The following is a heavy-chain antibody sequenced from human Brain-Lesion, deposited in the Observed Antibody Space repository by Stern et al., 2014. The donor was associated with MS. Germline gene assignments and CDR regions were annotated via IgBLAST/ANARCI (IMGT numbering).Heavy chain of an antibody. D-gene: IGHD3-16*02. V-gene: IGHV3-23*04. CDR1: GFRFSSYA. CDR3: AKGVWGSYLNAFDM. CDR2: ISGSGGST. J-gene: IGHJ3*02. Sequence: EMQLVESGGGFVQPGGSLRLSCAASGFRFSSYAMSWVRQTPGKGLEWVSGISGSGGSTYYADSVKGRFTISRDKSKNTLFLQMNSLRAEDTAVYYCAKGVWGSYLNAFDMWGQGTMGTVSS.